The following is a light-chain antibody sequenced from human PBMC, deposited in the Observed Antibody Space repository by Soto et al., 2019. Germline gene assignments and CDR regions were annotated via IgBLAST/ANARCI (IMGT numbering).Light chain of an antibody. CDR1: SSDVGSYNL. J-gene: IGLJ2*01. CDR3: CSYADSSNVV. Sequence: QSVLTQPASVSGSPGQSVTISCTGTSSDVGSYNLVSWYQQHPGKAPKVMIYEGSKRPSGVSNRFSGSKSGKTASLTISGLQTEDEADYYCCSYADSSNVVFGGGTKLTVL. V-gene: IGLV2-23*01. CDR2: EGS.